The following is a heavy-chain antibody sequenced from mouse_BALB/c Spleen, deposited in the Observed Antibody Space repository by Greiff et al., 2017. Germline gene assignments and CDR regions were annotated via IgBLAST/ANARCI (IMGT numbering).Heavy chain of an antibody. V-gene: IGHV1-15*01. Sequence: QVQLKESGAELVRPGASVTLSCKASGYTFTDYEMHWVKQTPVHGLEWIGAIDPETGGTAYNQKFKGKATLTADKSSSTAYMELRSLTSEDSAVYYCAVYWGFAYWGQGTLVTVSA. J-gene: IGHJ3*01. CDR2: IDPETGGT. CDR3: AVYWGFAY. D-gene: IGHD4-1*01. CDR1: GYTFTDYE.